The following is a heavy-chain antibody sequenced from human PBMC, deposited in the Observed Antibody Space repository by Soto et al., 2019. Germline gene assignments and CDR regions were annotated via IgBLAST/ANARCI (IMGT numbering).Heavy chain of an antibody. Sequence: GGSLRLSCAVSGFTFSNYYIHWVRQAPGKGLEWVSSIRSGRDTFYADSVKGRFSISRDDATSSVSLQMNSLRGEDTAVYFCAREETAWPLAYGLDVWGQGTTVTVS. V-gene: IGHV3-21*01. CDR3: AREETAWPLAYGLDV. J-gene: IGHJ6*02. CDR1: GFTFSNYY. CDR2: IRSGRDT. D-gene: IGHD2-21*02.